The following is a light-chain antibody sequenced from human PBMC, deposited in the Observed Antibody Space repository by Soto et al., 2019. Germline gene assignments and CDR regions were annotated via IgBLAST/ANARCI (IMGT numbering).Light chain of an antibody. CDR3: GTWDSSLKAWL. CDR2: DNG. Sequence: QSVLTQPPSVSAAPGQKVTVSCSGSSSDIGRNFVSWYQQPPGTGPKLLIHDNGKRPSGTPERFSGSKSGMSATLAITGPQTGDEADYYCGTWDSSLKAWLFGAGTKLTVL. V-gene: IGLV1-51*01. J-gene: IGLJ3*02. CDR1: SSDIGRNF.